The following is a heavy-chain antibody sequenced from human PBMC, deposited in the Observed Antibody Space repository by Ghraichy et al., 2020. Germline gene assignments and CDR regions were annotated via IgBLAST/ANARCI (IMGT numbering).Heavy chain of an antibody. J-gene: IGHJ4*02. V-gene: IGHV3-30*18. CDR2: ISYDGSNK. CDR3: AKDSELNWFNMDY. Sequence: GGSLRLSCAASGFTFSYYALHWVRQAPGKGLEWVTVISYDGSNKYYADSVKGRFTISRDNSKNTLYLQMNSLRAEDTAVYYCAKDSELNWFNMDYWGRGTLVTVSS. CDR1: GFTFSYYA. D-gene: IGHD3-9*01.